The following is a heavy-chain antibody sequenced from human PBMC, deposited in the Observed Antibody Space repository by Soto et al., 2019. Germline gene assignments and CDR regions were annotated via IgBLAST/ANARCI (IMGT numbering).Heavy chain of an antibody. CDR1: GCTFSSYA. D-gene: IGHD3-22*01. V-gene: IGHV1-69*13. J-gene: IGHJ3*02. CDR3: ARDPRHYDSSGNQGAFDI. Sequence: SVKVSCKASGCTFSSYAISWVRQAPGQGLEWMGGIIPIFGTANYAQKFQGRVTITADESTSTAYMELSSLRSEDTAVYYCARDPRHYDSSGNQGAFDILGQGTMVNVS. CDR2: IIPIFGTA.